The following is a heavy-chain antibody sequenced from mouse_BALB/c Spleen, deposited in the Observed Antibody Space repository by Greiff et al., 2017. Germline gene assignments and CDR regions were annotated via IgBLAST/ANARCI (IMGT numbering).Heavy chain of an antibody. CDR2: IYPGSGST. CDR1: GYNFTSYW. J-gene: IGHJ2*01. Sequence: QVQLQQPGAELVKPGTSVKLSCKASGYNFTSYWINWVKLRPGQGLEWIGDIYPGSGSTNYNEKFKSKATLTVDTSSSTAYMQLSSLASEDSALYYCARDYPYYFDYWGQGTTLTVSS. CDR3: ARDYPYYFDY. D-gene: IGHD5-5*01. V-gene: IGHV1-55*01.